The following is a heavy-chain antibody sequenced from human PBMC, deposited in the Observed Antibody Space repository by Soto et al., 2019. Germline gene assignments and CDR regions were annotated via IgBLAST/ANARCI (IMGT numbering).Heavy chain of an antibody. V-gene: IGHV3-74*01. CDR3: ARGLPGYYGKDV. CDR2: IKGDGSRI. Sequence: EVQLVESGGGLVQPGGSLRLSCAASGFTFSNYWIHWVRQAPGKGLVWVSRIKGDGSRIDYADSVKGRFTISRDNAKNTVYVQMNSLGDEDAAVYCCARGLPGYYGKDVWGQGTTVTVSS. D-gene: IGHD4-17*01. J-gene: IGHJ6*01. CDR1: GFTFSNYW.